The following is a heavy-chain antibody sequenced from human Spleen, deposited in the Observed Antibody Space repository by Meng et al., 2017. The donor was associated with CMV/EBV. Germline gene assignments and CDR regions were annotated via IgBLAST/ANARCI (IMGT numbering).Heavy chain of an antibody. J-gene: IGHJ4*02. Sequence: ISISIWWSWVRQPPGKGLEWIGEIYHSGSTNYNPSLKSRVTISVDKSKNQFSLKLSSVTAADTAVYYCARVGQGRYYDSSGYYLDYWGQGTLVTVSS. CDR3: ARVGQGRYYDSSGYYLDY. CDR2: IYHSGST. CDR1: ISISIW. D-gene: IGHD3-22*01. V-gene: IGHV4-4*02.